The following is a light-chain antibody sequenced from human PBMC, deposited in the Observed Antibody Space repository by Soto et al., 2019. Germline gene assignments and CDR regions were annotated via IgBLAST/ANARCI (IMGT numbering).Light chain of an antibody. Sequence: QSALTQPASVSGSPGQSITISCTGTSSDVGSYNFVSWYQQYPGKAPKVMIYEVYNRFSGSKSGSTASLTIAVLKVEDESDNYCCSYAGSSTYVFGPETKVTVL. CDR3: CSYAGSSTYV. V-gene: IGLV2-23*02. CDR1: SSDVGSYNF. J-gene: IGLJ1*01.